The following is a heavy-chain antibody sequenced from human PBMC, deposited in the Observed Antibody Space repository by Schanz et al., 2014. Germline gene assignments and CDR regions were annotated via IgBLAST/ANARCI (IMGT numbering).Heavy chain of an antibody. J-gene: IGHJ6*02. CDR2: ISGSGGST. D-gene: IGHD2-2*02. Sequence: EVQLLESGGDLVQPGGSLRLSCAASGFTFDNYAMHWVRQAPGKGLEWVSTISGSGGSTYYADSVKGRFTISRDNSKNTLSLQLNSLRADDTAVYYCAKHLYQYNYYGMDVWGQGTTVTVSS. V-gene: IGHV3-23*01. CDR3: AKHLYQYNYYGMDV. CDR1: GFTFDNYA.